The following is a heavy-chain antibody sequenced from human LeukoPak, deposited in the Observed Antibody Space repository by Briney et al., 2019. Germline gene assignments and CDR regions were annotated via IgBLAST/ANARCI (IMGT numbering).Heavy chain of an antibody. CDR2: ITDDGSNK. V-gene: IGHV3-30*18. D-gene: IGHD3-22*01. CDR3: AKDLENYYDSSGYVEY. J-gene: IGHJ4*02. Sequence: PGRSLRLSCAASGFTFSSYGMHWVRQAPGKGLEWVAAITDDGSNKYYADSVKGRFTISRDNSKNTVYLQMNSLRAEDTAVYYCAKDLENYYDSSGYVEYWGQGTLVTVSS. CDR1: GFTFSSYG.